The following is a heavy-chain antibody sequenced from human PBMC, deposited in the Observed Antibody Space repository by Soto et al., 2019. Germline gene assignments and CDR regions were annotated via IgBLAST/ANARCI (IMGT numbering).Heavy chain of an antibody. D-gene: IGHD3-9*01. CDR3: ARWRSDYDILTGYYTLDY. CDR1: GYSFTSYW. CDR2: IDPSDSYT. V-gene: IGHV5-10-1*01. J-gene: IGHJ4*02. Sequence: GESLKISCKGSGYSFTSYWISWVRQMPGKGLEWMGRIDPSDSYTNYSPSFQGHVTISADKSISTAYLQWSSLKASDTAMYYCARWRSDYDILTGYYTLDYWGQGTLVTVSS.